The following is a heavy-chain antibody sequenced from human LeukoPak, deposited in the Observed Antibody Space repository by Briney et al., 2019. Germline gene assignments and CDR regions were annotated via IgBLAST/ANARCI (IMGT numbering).Heavy chain of an antibody. V-gene: IGHV1-2*02. D-gene: IGHD3-10*01. CDR2: INPNSGGT. J-gene: IGHJ4*02. CDR1: GYSFTGYY. CDR3: ARQSSGFVGSDY. Sequence: ASVKVSCKASGYSFTGYYMHWVRQAPGQGLEWTGWINPNSGGTNYAQNFQGRVTMTRDPSISTAYMELSRLRSDDTAVYFCARQSSGFVGSDYWGQGTLVTVSS.